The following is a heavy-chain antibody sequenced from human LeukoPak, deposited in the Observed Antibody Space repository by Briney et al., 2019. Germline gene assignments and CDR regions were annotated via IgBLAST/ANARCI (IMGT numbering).Heavy chain of an antibody. Sequence: GESLKISCKGSGYSFTNYWIGWVRQMPGKGLEWMVIIYPGDSETRYSPSFQSQVTISADKSISTAYLQWSSLKASDTAMYYCARALRTGQGDYVPVLWGQGTLVTVSS. CDR3: ARALRTGQGDYVPVL. V-gene: IGHV5-51*01. D-gene: IGHD4-17*01. CDR2: IYPGDSET. CDR1: GYSFTNYW. J-gene: IGHJ4*02.